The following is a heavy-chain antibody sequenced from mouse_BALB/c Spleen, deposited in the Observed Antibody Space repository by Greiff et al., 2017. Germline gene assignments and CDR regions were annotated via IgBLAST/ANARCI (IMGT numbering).Heavy chain of an antibody. CDR3: ARRDDYDAGYYFDY. CDR1: GYTFTDYW. Sequence: QVQLQQPGAELVMPGASVKMSCKASGYTFTDYWMHWVKQRPGQGLEWIGAIDTSDSYTSYNQKFKGKATLTVDESSSTAYMQLSSLTSEDSAVYYCARRDDYDAGYYFDYWGQGTTLTVSS. CDR2: IDTSDSYT. J-gene: IGHJ2*01. V-gene: IGHV1-69*01. D-gene: IGHD2-4*01.